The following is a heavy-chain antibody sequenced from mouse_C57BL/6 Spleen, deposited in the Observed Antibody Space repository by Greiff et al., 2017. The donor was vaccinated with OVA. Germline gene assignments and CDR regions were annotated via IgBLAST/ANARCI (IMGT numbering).Heavy chain of an antibody. D-gene: IGHD1-1*01. CDR3: ARSDYYGSSYGYFDG. J-gene: IGHJ1*03. CDR1: GYTFTSYW. Sequence: QVHVKQSGAELVKPGASVKMSCKASGYTFTSYWITWVKQRPGQGLEWIGDIYPGSGSTNYNEKFKSKATLTVDTDSSTAYMQLSSLTSEDSAVYYCARSDYYGSSYGYFDGWGTGTTVTVSS. CDR2: IYPGSGST. V-gene: IGHV1-55*01.